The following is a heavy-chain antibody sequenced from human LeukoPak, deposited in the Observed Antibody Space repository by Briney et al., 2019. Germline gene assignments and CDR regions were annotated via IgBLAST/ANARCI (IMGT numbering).Heavy chain of an antibody. CDR2: INPNSGGT. CDR3: VRKDSYYDSSGYDY. D-gene: IGHD3-22*01. Sequence: AASVKVSCKASGYTFTGYYIHWVRQAPGQGLEWMGWINPNSGGTNYAQKFQGRVTMTRDTSISTAYMELSRLRSDDTAVYYCVRKDSYYDSSGYDYWGQGTLVTVSS. CDR1: GYTFTGYY. J-gene: IGHJ4*02. V-gene: IGHV1-2*02.